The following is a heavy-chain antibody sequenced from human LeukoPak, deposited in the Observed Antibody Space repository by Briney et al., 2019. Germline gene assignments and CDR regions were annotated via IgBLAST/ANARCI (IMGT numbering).Heavy chain of an antibody. D-gene: IGHD2-2*03. CDR1: GFTFSSYW. V-gene: IGHV3-74*01. J-gene: IGHJ4*02. Sequence: GGSLRLSCAASGFTFSSYWMHWVRQAPGKGLVWVSRITSDGSGTVNADSVKGRFTISRDNTKNILYLQMNSLRADDTALYYCARDGSGSVDFDYWGQGTLVTVSS. CDR2: ITSDGSGT. CDR3: ARDGSGSVDFDY.